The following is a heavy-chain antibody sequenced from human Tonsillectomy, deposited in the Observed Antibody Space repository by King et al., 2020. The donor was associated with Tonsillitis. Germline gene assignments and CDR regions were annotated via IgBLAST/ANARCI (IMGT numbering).Heavy chain of an antibody. V-gene: IGHV4-30-4*01. CDR3: ARHTIFGVVDY. J-gene: IGHJ4*02. Sequence: QLQESGPGLVKPSQTLSLTFTVSGGSISSGDYYCSWIRQPPGKGLEWIGYIFYSGSTNYNPSLKSRVTISVDTSKNQFSLKLSSVTAADTAVYYCARHTIFGVVDYWGQGTLVTVSS. CDR2: IFYSGST. CDR1: GGSISSGDYY. D-gene: IGHD3-3*01.